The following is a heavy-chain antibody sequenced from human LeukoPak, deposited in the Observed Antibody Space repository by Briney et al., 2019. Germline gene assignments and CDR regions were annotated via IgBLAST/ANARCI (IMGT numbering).Heavy chain of an antibody. CDR3: ARVMSRPAAINYYYYMDL. J-gene: IGHJ6*03. Sequence: SETLSLTCTVSGGSISSYYWSWVRQPPGKGLEWVGYIYYSGSTNYNPSLKSRLPISVDASKNQFSLKLSSVTAADTAEYYCARVMSRPAAINYYYYMDLWAKGTTVTVSS. D-gene: IGHD2-2*01. V-gene: IGHV4-59*12. CDR2: IYYSGST. CDR1: GGSISSYY.